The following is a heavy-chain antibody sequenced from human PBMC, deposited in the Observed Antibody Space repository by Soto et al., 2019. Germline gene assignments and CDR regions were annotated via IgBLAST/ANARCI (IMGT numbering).Heavy chain of an antibody. Sequence: GASVKVSCKASGYTFSDYYIHWVRQAPGQGLEWMGWINPNSGGTKYAPKFQGGVTMTRDTSITTAYMELSRLRSGDTAVYYCARDGERDTGLNFYYYLHGMDAWGQGTRVTVSS. D-gene: IGHD1-1*01. CDR2: INPNSGGT. V-gene: IGHV1-2*02. J-gene: IGHJ6*02. CDR3: ARDGERDTGLNFYYYLHGMDA. CDR1: GYTFSDYY.